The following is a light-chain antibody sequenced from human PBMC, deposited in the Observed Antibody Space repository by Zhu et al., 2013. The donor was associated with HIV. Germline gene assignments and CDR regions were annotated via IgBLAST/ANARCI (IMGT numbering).Light chain of an antibody. CDR1: HSVSSSY. J-gene: IGKJ2*03. CDR3: QHYDGSTGS. V-gene: IGKV3-20*01. CDR2: GAS. Sequence: EIVLTQSPGTLSLSPGERATLSCRASHSVSSSYLAWYQQTPGQAPRLLIYGASSRATGIPDRFSGSGSGTEFTLTISGLEPEDFAVYYCQHYDGSTGSFGQGTKLEIK.